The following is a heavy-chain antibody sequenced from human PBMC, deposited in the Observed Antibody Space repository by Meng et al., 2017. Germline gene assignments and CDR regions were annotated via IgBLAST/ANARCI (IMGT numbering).Heavy chain of an antibody. CDR1: GFIFSNYE. CDR3: ARDFDY. J-gene: IGHJ4*02. Sequence: QVPVVESGGDVVPPWRSLTLSCAASGFIFSNYEMHWVRQAPGKGLEWVACITKDGSRKYYLGSVRGRFTISRDNSKNTLYLEMNSLRSEDTALYYCARDFDYWGQGTLVTVSS. CDR2: ITKDGSRK. V-gene: IGHV3-30*16.